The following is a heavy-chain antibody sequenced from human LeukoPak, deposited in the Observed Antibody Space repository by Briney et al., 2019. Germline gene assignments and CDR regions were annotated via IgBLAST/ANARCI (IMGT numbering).Heavy chain of an antibody. CDR2: IIPIFGTA. D-gene: IGHD3-10*01. CDR1: GGTFSSYA. V-gene: IGHV1-69*01. Sequence: SVKVSCKASGGTFSSYAISWVRQAPGQGLEWMGGIIPIFGTANYAQKFQGRVTITADESTSTAYMELSSLRSEDTAVYYRARDKEGGFGRWFDPWGQGTLVTVSS. J-gene: IGHJ5*02. CDR3: ARDKEGGFGRWFDP.